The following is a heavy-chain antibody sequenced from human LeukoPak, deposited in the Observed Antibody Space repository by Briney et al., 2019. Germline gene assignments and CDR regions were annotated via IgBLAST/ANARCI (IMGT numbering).Heavy chain of an antibody. Sequence: GGSLRLSCAASGFTVSSNYMSWVRQAPGKGLEWVSVIYSGGSTYYADSVKGRFTISRDNSKHTLYLQMNSLRDEDTAVYYCARYLSGWYYFDYWGQGTLVTVSS. CDR1: GFTVSSNY. CDR3: ARYLSGWYYFDY. D-gene: IGHD6-19*01. V-gene: IGHV3-53*01. J-gene: IGHJ4*02. CDR2: IYSGGST.